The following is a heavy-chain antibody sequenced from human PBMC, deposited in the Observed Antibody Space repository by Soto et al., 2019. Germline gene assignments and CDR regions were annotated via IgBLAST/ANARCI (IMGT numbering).Heavy chain of an antibody. CDR1: GYTFTSYY. CDR2: INPSGGST. J-gene: IGHJ6*02. Sequence: ASVKVSCKASGYTFTSYYIHWVRQAPGQGLEWMGIINPSGGSTSYAQKFQGRVTMTRDTSTSTVYMDLSSLRSEDTAVYFCARGRELISDSSVYYSVEKYQYYGMDVWGQGTTVTVSS. CDR3: ARGRELISDSSVYYSVEKYQYYGMDV. V-gene: IGHV1-46*01. D-gene: IGHD3-22*01.